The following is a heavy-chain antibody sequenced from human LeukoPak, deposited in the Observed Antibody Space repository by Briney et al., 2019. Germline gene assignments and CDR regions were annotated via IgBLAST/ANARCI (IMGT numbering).Heavy chain of an antibody. CDR1: SGSISSGDYY. CDR2: IHYTGTT. Sequence: PSEILSLTCTVSSGSISSGDYYWSWIRQHPGKGLEWIGYIHYTGTTYYNPSLKSRVTISLDTSKNQFSLKLSSVTAADTAIYYCASQIVGAFFAYWGQGTLVTVSS. D-gene: IGHD1-26*01. J-gene: IGHJ4*02. V-gene: IGHV4-31*03. CDR3: ASQIVGAFFAY.